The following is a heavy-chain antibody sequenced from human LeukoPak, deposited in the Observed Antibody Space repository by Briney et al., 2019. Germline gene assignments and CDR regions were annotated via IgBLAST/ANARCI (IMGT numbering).Heavy chain of an antibody. CDR2: ISGSGGST. Sequence: GGSLRLSRAASGFTFSSYAMSWVRQAPGKGLEWVSAISGSGGSTYYADSVKGRFTISRDNSKNTLYLQMNSLRAEGTAVYYCAKVRGSGSYYRRGYFDYWGQGTLVTVSS. J-gene: IGHJ4*02. CDR1: GFTFSSYA. D-gene: IGHD3-10*01. CDR3: AKVRGSGSYYRRGYFDY. V-gene: IGHV3-23*01.